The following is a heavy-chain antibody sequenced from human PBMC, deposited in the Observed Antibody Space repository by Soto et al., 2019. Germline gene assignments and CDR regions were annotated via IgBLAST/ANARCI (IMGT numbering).Heavy chain of an antibody. V-gene: IGHV4-4*02. CDR2: VYRTGST. D-gene: IGHD6-13*01. CDR1: GGSISTSNW. Sequence: TSETLSLTCAVSGGSISTSNWWSWVRQTPGKGLEWIGEVYRTGSTTYNPSLESRLTISVDKSKNQFSLKLTSVTAADTAVYYCATARATIAAAAIFDCWGQGTLVTVSS. CDR3: ATARATIAAAAIFDC. J-gene: IGHJ4*02.